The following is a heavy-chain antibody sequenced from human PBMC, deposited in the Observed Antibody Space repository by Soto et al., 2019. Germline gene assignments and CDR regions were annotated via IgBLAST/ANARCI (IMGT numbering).Heavy chain of an antibody. J-gene: IGHJ5*02. CDR1: GGSISSEHYH. V-gene: IGHV4-30-4*08. D-gene: IGHD3-10*01. Sequence: SETLSLTCNVSGGSISSEHYHWTWIRQSPGKGLEWIGYIHYSGSIYYNPSLQSRVTMSVDTSKNQFSLKLSSVTAADTAVYYCARTYYYGSGSVSLGQGTLVT. CDR2: IHYSGSI. CDR3: ARTYYYGSGSVS.